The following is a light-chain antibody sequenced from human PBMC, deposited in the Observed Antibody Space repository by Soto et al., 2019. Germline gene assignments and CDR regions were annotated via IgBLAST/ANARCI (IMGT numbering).Light chain of an antibody. CDR3: QQYGSSPGT. CDR1: QSISSTH. J-gene: IGKJ1*01. CDR2: GAS. Sequence: EIVLTQSPATLSLSQGERATLSCRASQSISSTHLVWYQQKPGQAPSLLIFGASSRATGIPDRFSGSGSGTDFTLTISGLEPEDFAVYYCQQYGSSPGTFGQGTKVDI. V-gene: IGKV3-20*01.